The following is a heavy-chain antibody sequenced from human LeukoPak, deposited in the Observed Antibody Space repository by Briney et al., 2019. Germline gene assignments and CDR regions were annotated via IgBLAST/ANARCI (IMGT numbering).Heavy chain of an antibody. V-gene: IGHV3-30-3*01. CDR2: ISYDGSNK. CDR1: GFTFSTYA. Sequence: PGRSLRLSCAASGFTFSTYAMHWVRQAPGKGLEWVALISYDGSNKYYADSVKGRFTISRDNSKNTLSLQMNSLRAEDTAVYYCARPLYYYDSSGYRTDDAFDIWGQGTMVTVSS. D-gene: IGHD3-22*01. J-gene: IGHJ3*02. CDR3: ARPLYYYDSSGYRTDDAFDI.